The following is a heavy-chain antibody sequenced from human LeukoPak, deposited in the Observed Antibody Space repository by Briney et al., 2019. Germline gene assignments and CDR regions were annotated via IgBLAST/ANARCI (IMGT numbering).Heavy chain of an antibody. D-gene: IGHD3-22*01. CDR3: ATSVITQAY. J-gene: IGHJ4*02. V-gene: IGHV1-2*02. CDR2: MNPNSGVT. CDR1: GYTFTSYD. Sequence: GASVKVSCKASGYTFTSYDINWVRQATGQGLEWMGWMNPNSGVTNYAQKFQGRVTMARDTSINTAYMELSRLRSDDTAVYYCATSVITQAYWGQGTLVTVSS.